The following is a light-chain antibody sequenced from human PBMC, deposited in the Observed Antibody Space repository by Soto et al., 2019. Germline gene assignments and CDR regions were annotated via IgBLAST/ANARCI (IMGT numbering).Light chain of an antibody. CDR3: MQGLQTWT. Sequence: DIVMTQSPLSLPVTPGEPASISCRSSHSLLNSNGYNYLDWYLQKPGQSPQLLIYLGSNRASGVPDRFSGSGSGTDFTLKISRVEAEDVGVYYCMQGLQTWTFGQGTKVDI. CDR2: LGS. J-gene: IGKJ1*01. V-gene: IGKV2-28*01. CDR1: HSLLNSNGYNY.